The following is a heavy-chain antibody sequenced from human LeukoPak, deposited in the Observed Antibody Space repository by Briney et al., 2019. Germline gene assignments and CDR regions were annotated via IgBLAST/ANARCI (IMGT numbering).Heavy chain of an antibody. D-gene: IGHD6-19*01. Sequence: PGGSLRLSCAATGLTLRKAWMSWVRQAPGKGLEWVSAISGSGGSTYYADSVKGRFTISRDNSKNTLYLQMNSLRAEDTTVYYCAKEWDSSGWYNYWGQGTLVTVSS. CDR1: GLTLRKAW. CDR3: AKEWDSSGWYNY. V-gene: IGHV3-23*01. CDR2: ISGSGGST. J-gene: IGHJ4*02.